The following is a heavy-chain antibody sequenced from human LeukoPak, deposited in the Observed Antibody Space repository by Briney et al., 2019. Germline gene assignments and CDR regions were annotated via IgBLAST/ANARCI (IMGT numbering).Heavy chain of an antibody. D-gene: IGHD3-10*01. CDR2: IAGSDGRT. CDR3: AKDRGPGDWYFDL. V-gene: IGHV3-23*01. Sequence: PGGSLRLSCVASGFTFNTYDMSWVRQSPGKGLEWVSTIAGSDGRTFYSDSVKGRFTISRDTSKNTLYLLMNSLRAEDTAAYYCAKDRGPGDWYFDLWGRGTLVTVSS. J-gene: IGHJ2*01. CDR1: GFTFNTYD.